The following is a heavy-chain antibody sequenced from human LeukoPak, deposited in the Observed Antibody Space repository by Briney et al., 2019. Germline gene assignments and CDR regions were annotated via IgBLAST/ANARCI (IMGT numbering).Heavy chain of an antibody. CDR2: IYTSGST. CDR3: ARNPNTLSPYCGGDCYPDDAFDI. CDR1: GGSISSYY. J-gene: IGHJ3*02. Sequence: SDTLSLTCTVSGGSISSYYWSWIRQPAGKGLECIGRIYTSGSTNYNPSLETRVTMSVDTSKNPFSLKLSAVTAADTAVYYCARNPNTLSPYCGGDCYPDDAFDIWGQGTMVTVSS. D-gene: IGHD2-21*01. V-gene: IGHV4-4*07.